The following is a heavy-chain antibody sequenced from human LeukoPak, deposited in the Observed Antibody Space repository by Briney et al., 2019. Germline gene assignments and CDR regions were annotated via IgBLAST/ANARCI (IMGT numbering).Heavy chain of an antibody. V-gene: IGHV3-48*04. D-gene: IGHD3-3*01. CDR3: ARAIYDSDY. CDR1: GFSFSSYW. Sequence: GGSLRLSCAASGFSFSSYWMSWVRQAPGKGLEWVSYISSSGSTIYYADSVKGRFTISRDNAKNSLYLQMNSLRAEDTAVYYCARAIYDSDYWGQGTLVTVSS. J-gene: IGHJ4*02. CDR2: ISSSGSTI.